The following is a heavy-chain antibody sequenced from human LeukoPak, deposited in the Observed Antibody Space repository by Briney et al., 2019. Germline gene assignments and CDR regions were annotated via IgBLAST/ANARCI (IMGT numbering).Heavy chain of an antibody. V-gene: IGHV3-53*01. J-gene: IGHJ4*02. Sequence: GGSLRLSCAASGFTVSSNYMSWVRQAPGKGLDWVSVIYTRGRTDYADSVKGRFTISRDNSKNTLYLQMNSLRAEDTAVYYCARDRSGYYDHWGQGTLVTVSS. CDR3: ARDRSGYYDH. CDR1: GFTVSSNY. D-gene: IGHD3-22*01. CDR2: IYTRGRT.